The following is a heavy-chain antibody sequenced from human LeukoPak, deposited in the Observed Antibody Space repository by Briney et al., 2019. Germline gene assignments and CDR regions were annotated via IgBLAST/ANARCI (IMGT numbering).Heavy chain of an antibody. CDR2: IYYSGST. J-gene: IGHJ5*02. V-gene: IGHV4-39*02. CDR1: GGSISSSSYY. CDR3: AREGGGYSGYDLLDWFDP. Sequence: PSETLSLTCTVSGGSISSSSYYWGWIRQPPGKGLEWIGSIYYSGSTYYNPSLKSRITISVDTSKNQFSLWLSSVTAADTAVYYCAREGGGYSGYDLLDWFDPWGQGTLVTVSS. D-gene: IGHD5-12*01.